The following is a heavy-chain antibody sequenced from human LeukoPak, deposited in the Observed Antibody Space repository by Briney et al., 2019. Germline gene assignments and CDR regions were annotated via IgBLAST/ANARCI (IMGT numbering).Heavy chain of an antibody. CDR3: ARLRRDGYNYGLSFDQ. V-gene: IGHV5-51*01. CDR2: IYPGDSDT. CDR1: GYSFTSYW. Sequence: GESLQISCKGSGYSFTSYWIGWVRQMPGKGLEWMGIIYPGDSDTRYSPSFQGQVTISADKSISTAYLQWSSLKASDTAMYYCARLRRDGYNYGLSFDQWGQGTLVTVSS. J-gene: IGHJ4*02. D-gene: IGHD5-24*01.